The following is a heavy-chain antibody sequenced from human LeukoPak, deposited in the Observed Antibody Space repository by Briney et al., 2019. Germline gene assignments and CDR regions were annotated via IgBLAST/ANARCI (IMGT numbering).Heavy chain of an antibody. V-gene: IGHV3-48*03. CDR1: GFTFSSYE. Sequence: PGGSLRLSCAASGFTFSSYEMNWVRQAPGKGLEWVSYISSSGSTIYYADSVKGRFTISRDNAKNSLYLQMNSLRAEDTAVYYCARDSLNGLYYDYVWGSYRYNYYYMDVWGKGTTVTISS. CDR2: ISSSGSTI. CDR3: ARDSLNGLYYDYVWGSYRYNYYYMDV. J-gene: IGHJ6*03. D-gene: IGHD3-16*02.